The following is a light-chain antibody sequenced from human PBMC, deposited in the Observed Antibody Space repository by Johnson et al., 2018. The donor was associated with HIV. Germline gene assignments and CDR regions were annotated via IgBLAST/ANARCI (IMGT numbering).Light chain of an antibody. Sequence: QPVLTQPPSMSAAPGQRVTISCSGSSSNIGNNYVSWYQQVPGAAPKLLIYENNKRPSGIPDRFSGSKSGTSATLGITGLQTGDEADYYCGTWDSSLNVFGTGTKVTVL. CDR1: SSNIGNNY. J-gene: IGLJ1*01. CDR3: GTWDSSLNV. CDR2: ENN. V-gene: IGLV1-51*01.